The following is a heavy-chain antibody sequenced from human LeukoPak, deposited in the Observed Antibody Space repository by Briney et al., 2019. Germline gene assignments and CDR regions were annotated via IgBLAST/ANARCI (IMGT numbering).Heavy chain of an antibody. J-gene: IGHJ6*02. D-gene: IGHD2-15*01. CDR1: GGSISSGGYY. CDR2: IYYSGST. CDR3: ARDAPPKYCSGGSCYDGGPYYYYYYGMDV. Sequence: PSETLSLTCTVSGGSISSGGYYWSWIRQHPGKGLEWIGYIYYSGSTYYNPSLKSRVTISVDTSKNQFSLKLSSVTAADTAVYYCARDAPPKYCSGGSCYDGGPYYYYYYGMDVWGQGTTVTVSS. V-gene: IGHV4-31*03.